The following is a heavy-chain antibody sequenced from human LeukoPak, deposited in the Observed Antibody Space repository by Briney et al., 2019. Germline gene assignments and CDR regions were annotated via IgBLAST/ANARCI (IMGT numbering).Heavy chain of an antibody. CDR2: ISGSSSTI. J-gene: IGHJ4*02. D-gene: IGHD1-14*01. V-gene: IGHV3-11*04. CDR1: GFTFSDYY. CDR3: ARVYRRYFDY. Sequence: GGSLRLSCAASGFTFSDYYMSWIRQAPGKGLEWVSYISGSSSTIYYADAVKGRFTISRDNAKNSLYLQMNSLRAEDTAVYYCARVYRRYFDYWGQGTLVTVSS.